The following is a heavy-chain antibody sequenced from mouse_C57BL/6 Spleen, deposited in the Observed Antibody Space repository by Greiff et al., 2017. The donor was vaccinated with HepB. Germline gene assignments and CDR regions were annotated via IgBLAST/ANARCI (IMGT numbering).Heavy chain of an antibody. J-gene: IGHJ3*01. CDR2: INPNNGGT. D-gene: IGHD2-4*01. Sequence: EVQLQQSGPELVKPGASVKMSCKASGYTFTDYNMHWVKQSHGKSLEWIGYINPNNGGTSYNQKFKGKATLTVNKSSSTAYMEIRSLTSEDSAVYYCASPIYYDYDEGFSYWGQGTLVTVSA. CDR1: GYTFTDYN. CDR3: ASPIYYDYDEGFSY. V-gene: IGHV1-22*01.